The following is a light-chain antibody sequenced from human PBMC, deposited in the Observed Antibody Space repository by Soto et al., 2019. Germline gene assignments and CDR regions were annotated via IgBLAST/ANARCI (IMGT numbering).Light chain of an antibody. J-gene: IGLJ1*01. V-gene: IGLV2-14*01. CDR1: SSDVGGYNY. Sequence: QSALTQPASVSGSPGQSITISCTGTSSDVGGYNYVSWYQQHPGKAPKLMIYDVSNRPSGVSNRFSGSKSGNTASLTISGLQAEHEADYYCSSYTSSRTRVFGTGTKVTVL. CDR2: DVS. CDR3: SSYTSSRTRV.